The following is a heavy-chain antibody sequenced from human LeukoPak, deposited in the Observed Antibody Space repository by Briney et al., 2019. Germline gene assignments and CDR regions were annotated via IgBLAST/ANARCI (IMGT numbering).Heavy chain of an antibody. V-gene: IGHV2-70*11. J-gene: IGHJ4*02. CDR3: ARMRRYYDSSGYPDY. Sequence: SGPTLVNPTQTLTLTCTFSGFSLSTSGMCVSWIRQPPGQALEWLARIDWDDDKYYSTSLKTRLTISRDTSKSQVVLTMTNMDPVDTATYYCARMRRYYDSSGYPDYWGQGTLVTVSS. CDR2: IDWDDDK. D-gene: IGHD3-22*01. CDR1: GFSLSTSGMC.